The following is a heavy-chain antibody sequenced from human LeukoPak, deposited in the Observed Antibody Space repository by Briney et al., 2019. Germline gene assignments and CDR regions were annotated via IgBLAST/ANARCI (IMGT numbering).Heavy chain of an antibody. CDR1: GFTVDSNY. CDR3: AKELESWEIFEY. D-gene: IGHD1-26*01. V-gene: IGHV3-23*01. Sequence: GGSLRLSCAASGFTVDSNYLSWVRQAPGKGLEWVSGIGGGGTGTHYADSVKGRFTVSRDNSRNTLYLQMNSLRAEDTALYYCAKELESWEIFEYWGQGTLVTVSS. CDR2: IGGGGTGT. J-gene: IGHJ4*02.